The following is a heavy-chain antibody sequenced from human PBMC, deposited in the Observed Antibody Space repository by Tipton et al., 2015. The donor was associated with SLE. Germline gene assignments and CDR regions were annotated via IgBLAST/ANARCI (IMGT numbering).Heavy chain of an antibody. V-gene: IGHV4-34*01. CDR3: ARQGLWAPDI. D-gene: IGHD3-16*01. CDR2: INHRGST. J-gene: IGHJ3*02. CDR1: GGSFSDYY. Sequence: TLSLTCAVYGGSFSDYYWTWIRQPPGKGLEWIGEINHRGSTNYNPSLKSRVSISEDTSQNQFSLKLSSVTAADTAVYYCARQGLWAPDIWGQGTMVTVSS.